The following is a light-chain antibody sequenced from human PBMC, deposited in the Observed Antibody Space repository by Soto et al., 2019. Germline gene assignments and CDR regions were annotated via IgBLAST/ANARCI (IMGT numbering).Light chain of an antibody. CDR3: CSYAGDLAL. V-gene: IGLV2-11*01. J-gene: IGLJ2*01. Sequence: QSALTQPRSVSGSPGQSVTISCTGTSSDVGGYDFVSWYQQHPGKAPKLMISDVSKRPSGVPDRFSGSKSGNTASLTISGLPDEDEDDYYCCSYAGDLALFGGGTK. CDR1: SSDVGGYDF. CDR2: DVS.